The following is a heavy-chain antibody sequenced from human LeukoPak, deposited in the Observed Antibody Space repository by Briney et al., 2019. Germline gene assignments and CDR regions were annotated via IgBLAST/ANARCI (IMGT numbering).Heavy chain of an antibody. Sequence: SETLSLTCTVSGVSISSSSYFWAWIRQPPGKGLEWIASVYYSGSTFYSPPLKSRVTMSTDSSKDQFSLTLTSVTAADTAVYYCARDISGGSRYNWFDPWGQGTLVTVSS. J-gene: IGHJ5*02. CDR3: ARDISGGSRYNWFDP. D-gene: IGHD2-15*01. CDR1: GVSISSSSYF. CDR2: VYYSGST. V-gene: IGHV4-39*07.